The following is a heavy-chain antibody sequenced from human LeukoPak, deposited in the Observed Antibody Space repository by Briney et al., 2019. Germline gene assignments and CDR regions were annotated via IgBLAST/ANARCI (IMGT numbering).Heavy chain of an antibody. Sequence: SETLSLTCTVSGGSISSGSYYWSWIRQPAGKGLEWIGRIYTSGSTNYNPSLKSRVTISVDTSKNQFSLKLSSVTAADTAVYYCARGGHYYDSSGQDYWGQGTLVTVSS. CDR1: GGSISSGSYY. CDR2: IYTSGST. D-gene: IGHD3-22*01. CDR3: ARGGHYYDSSGQDY. V-gene: IGHV4-61*02. J-gene: IGHJ4*02.